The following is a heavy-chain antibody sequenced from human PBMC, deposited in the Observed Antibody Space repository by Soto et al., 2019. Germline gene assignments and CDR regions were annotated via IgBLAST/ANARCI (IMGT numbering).Heavy chain of an antibody. Sequence: SVKVSCKASGGTFSSYTISWVRQAPGQGLEWMGRIIPILGIANYAQKFQGRVTITADKSTSTAYMELSSLRSEDTAVYYCDSNHAAAKYYYYMDVWGKGTTVTVSS. CDR2: IIPILGIA. D-gene: IGHD2-2*01. V-gene: IGHV1-69*02. J-gene: IGHJ6*03. CDR3: DSNHAAAKYYYYMDV. CDR1: GGTFSSYT.